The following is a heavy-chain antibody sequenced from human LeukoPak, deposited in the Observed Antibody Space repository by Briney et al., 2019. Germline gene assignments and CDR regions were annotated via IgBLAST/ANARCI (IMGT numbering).Heavy chain of an antibody. D-gene: IGHD4-17*01. Sequence: PSETLSLTCTVSGGSISSYYWSWIRQPPGEGLEWVGYIYYSGSTNYNPSLKSRVTISVDTSKNQCSLKLSSVTAAGTAVYYCARAPGAYGDYKAFDIWGQGTMVTVSS. CDR2: IYYSGST. CDR3: ARAPGAYGDYKAFDI. V-gene: IGHV4-59*12. CDR1: GGSISSYY. J-gene: IGHJ3*02.